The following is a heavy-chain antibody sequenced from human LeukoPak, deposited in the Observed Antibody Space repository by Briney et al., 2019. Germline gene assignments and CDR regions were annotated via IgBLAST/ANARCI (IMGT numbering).Heavy chain of an antibody. D-gene: IGHD6-6*01. CDR1: GGSFSGYY. CDR2: INHSGST. CDR3: ARDQLHSSSLSYYFDY. Sequence: SETLSLTCAVYGGSFSGYYWSWIRQPPGKGLEWIGEINHSGSTNYNPSLKSRVTISVDTSKNQFSLKLSSVTAADTAVYYCARDQLHSSSLSYYFDYWGQGTLVTVSS. J-gene: IGHJ4*02. V-gene: IGHV4-34*01.